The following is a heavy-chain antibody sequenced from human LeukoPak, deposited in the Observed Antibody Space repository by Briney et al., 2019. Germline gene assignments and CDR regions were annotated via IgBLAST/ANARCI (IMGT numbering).Heavy chain of an antibody. J-gene: IGHJ4*02. V-gene: IGHV1-18*03. CDR3: ARDCSNGVCYPRDY. CDR2: ITTYNGDK. Sequence: ASVKVSCKASGYTLSGYGISWVRQAPGQGLEWVGWITTYNGDKKYSEKFQGRVTMTTDTSTSTYYMELRSLRSDDMALYYCARDCSNGVCYPRDYWGQGTLVTVST. CDR1: GYTLSGYG. D-gene: IGHD2-8*01.